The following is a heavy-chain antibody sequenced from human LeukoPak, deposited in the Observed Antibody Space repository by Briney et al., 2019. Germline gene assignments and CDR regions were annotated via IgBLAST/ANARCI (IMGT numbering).Heavy chain of an antibody. CDR3: ALHSFDY. J-gene: IGHJ4*02. Sequence: GGSLRLSCAASGFTFSSYAMHWVRQAPGKGLEWVAVISYDGSNKYYADSVKGRFTISRDKSKNTLYLQMNSLRAEDTAVYYCALHSFDYWGQGTLVTVSS. D-gene: IGHD4-11*01. V-gene: IGHV3-30-3*01. CDR1: GFTFSSYA. CDR2: ISYDGSNK.